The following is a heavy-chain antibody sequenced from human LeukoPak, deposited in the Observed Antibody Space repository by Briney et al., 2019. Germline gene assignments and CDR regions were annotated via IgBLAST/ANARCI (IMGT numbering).Heavy chain of an antibody. CDR3: AREDDYVPFDY. J-gene: IGHJ4*02. CDR1: GFNLSGYS. D-gene: IGHD4-17*01. CDR2: ISNSSTTI. V-gene: IGHV3-48*04. Sequence: GGSLRLSCAASGFNLSGYSMNWVRQAPGKGLEWVSYISNSSTTIHYADSVKGRFTISRDNARNSLYLQMNSLRAEDTAVYYCAREDDYVPFDYWGQGTLVTVSS.